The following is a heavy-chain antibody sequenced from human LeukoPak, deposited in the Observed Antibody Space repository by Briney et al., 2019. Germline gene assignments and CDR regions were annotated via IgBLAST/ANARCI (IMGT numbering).Heavy chain of an antibody. CDR3: ATLGGSYYYFDY. J-gene: IGHJ4*02. CDR1: GYTFTESS. D-gene: IGHD1-26*01. Sequence: ASVKVSCKVSGYTFTESSMHWVRQAPGKGLEWMGGFDPEDGETIYAQKFQGRVTMTEDTSTDTAYMELSSLRSEDTAVYHCATLGGSYYYFDYWGQGTLVTVSS. V-gene: IGHV1-24*01. CDR2: FDPEDGET.